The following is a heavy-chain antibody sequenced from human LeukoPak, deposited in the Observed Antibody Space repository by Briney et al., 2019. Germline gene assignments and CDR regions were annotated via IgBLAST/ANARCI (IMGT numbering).Heavy chain of an antibody. CDR2: INHSGST. D-gene: IGHD3-10*01. J-gene: IGHJ3*02. V-gene: IGHV4-34*01. CDR1: GGSFSGYY. Sequence: SSETLSLTCAVYGGSFSGYYWSWIRQPPGKGLEWIGEINHSGSTNYNPSLKSRVSISVDTSKNQFSLKLSSVTAADTAVYYCARARHYYGFDIWGQGTMVTVSS. CDR3: ARARHYYGFDI.